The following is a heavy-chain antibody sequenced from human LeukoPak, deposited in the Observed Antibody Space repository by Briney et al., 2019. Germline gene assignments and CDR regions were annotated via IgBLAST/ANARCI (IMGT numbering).Heavy chain of an antibody. CDR1: GFTFSTYS. CDR3: ARVGLTVTADY. CDR2: ISSSSNTI. V-gene: IGHV3-48*01. J-gene: IGHJ4*02. D-gene: IGHD2-21*02. Sequence: GGSLRLSCAASGFTFSTYSMNWVRQAPGRGLEWVSYISSSSNTIYYADSVKGRFTISRDNAKNSLYLQMNSLRAEDTAVYYCARVGLTVTADYWGQGTLVTVSS.